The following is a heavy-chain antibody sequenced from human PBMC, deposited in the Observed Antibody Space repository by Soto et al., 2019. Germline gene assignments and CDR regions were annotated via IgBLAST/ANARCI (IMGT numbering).Heavy chain of an antibody. V-gene: IGHV4-39*01. CDR1: GGSISSSRSY. CDR3: ARHVRDTYYYGMDV. CDR2: ISYSGDT. J-gene: IGHJ6*02. Sequence: PSETLSLTCTVSGGSISSSRSYSGWIRQPPGKGLEWIGTISYSGDTYHNPSLKSRVTISADTSKNQFSLRLSSATVADTALYYCARHVRDTYYYGMDVWGQGTTVTVSS.